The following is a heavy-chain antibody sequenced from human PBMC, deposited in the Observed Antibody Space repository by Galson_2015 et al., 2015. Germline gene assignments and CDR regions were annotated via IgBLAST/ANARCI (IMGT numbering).Heavy chain of an antibody. J-gene: IGHJ6*02. V-gene: IGHV1-8*01. Sequence: SVKVSCKASGYTFTSYDINWVRQATGQGLEWMGWMNPNSGNTGYAQKFQGRVTMTRNTSITTAYLESSSLRSEDTAVYYCARARLDRSLNYYYGMDVWGQGTTVTVSS. CDR1: GYTFTSYD. D-gene: IGHD3-9*01. CDR2: MNPNSGNT. CDR3: ARARLDRSLNYYYGMDV.